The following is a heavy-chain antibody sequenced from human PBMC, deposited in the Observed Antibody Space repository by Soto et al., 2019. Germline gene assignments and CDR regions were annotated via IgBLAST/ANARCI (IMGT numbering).Heavy chain of an antibody. CDR3: AKRRGAGGHFDY. D-gene: IGHD2-15*01. J-gene: IGHJ4*02. V-gene: IGHV3-23*01. CDR1: GFTFTSYA. CDR2: ISSGGST. Sequence: PGGSLRLSCAAPGFTFTSYAMGWVRQAPGKGLEWVSVISSGGSTYYADSVRGRFTISRDNSKDTLSLQMNSLRAEDTAVYYCAKRRGAGGHFDYWGQGALVTVSS.